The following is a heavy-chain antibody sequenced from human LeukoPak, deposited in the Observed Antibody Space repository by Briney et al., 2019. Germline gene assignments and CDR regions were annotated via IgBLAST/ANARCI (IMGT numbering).Heavy chain of an antibody. CDR3: VRDRGYLSGGTCYALWDY. CDR1: GFTFSNYW. Sequence: PGGSLRLSCAVSGFTFSNYWMTWVRQAPGKGLEWVAHIKEDGGEKHYVDPVKGRFTISRDNAKNSLYLQMNSLRAEDTAMYYCVRDRGYLSGGTCYALWDYWGQGTLVTVSS. J-gene: IGHJ4*02. V-gene: IGHV3-7*01. CDR2: IKEDGGEK. D-gene: IGHD2-15*01.